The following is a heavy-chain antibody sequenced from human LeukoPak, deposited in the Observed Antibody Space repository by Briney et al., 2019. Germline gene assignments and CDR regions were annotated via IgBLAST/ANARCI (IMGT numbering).Heavy chain of an antibody. D-gene: IGHD3-3*01. Sequence: ASVKVSCKASGYTFTGYYMHWVRQAPGQGLEWMGRINPNSGGTNYAQKFQGRVTMTRDTSISTAYMELSRLRSDDTAVYYCATKTADFWSGYYPYWGQGTLVTVSS. CDR2: INPNSGGT. CDR1: GYTFTGYY. J-gene: IGHJ4*02. V-gene: IGHV1-2*06. CDR3: ATKTADFWSGYYPY.